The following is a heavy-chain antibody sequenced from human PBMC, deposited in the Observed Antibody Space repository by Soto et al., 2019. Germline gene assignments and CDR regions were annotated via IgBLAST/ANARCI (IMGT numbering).Heavy chain of an antibody. CDR3: ARVLSATYYYYGMDV. CDR1: GGSISSSSYY. J-gene: IGHJ6*02. CDR2: IYYSGST. Sequence: QLQLQESGPGLVKPSETLSLTCTVSGGSISSSSYYWGWIRQPPGKGLEWIGSIYYSGSTYYNPSLKSRVTISVDTSKNQFSLKLSSVTAADTAVYYCARVLSATYYYYGMDVWGQGTTVTVSS. V-gene: IGHV4-39*01. D-gene: IGHD2-15*01.